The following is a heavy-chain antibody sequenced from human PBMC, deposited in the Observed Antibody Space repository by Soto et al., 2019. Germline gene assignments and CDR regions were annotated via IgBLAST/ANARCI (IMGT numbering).Heavy chain of an antibody. V-gene: IGHV1-2*02. J-gene: IGHJ4*02. Sequence: ASVKVSCKASGYTFTVYYMHWVRQAPGQGLEWMGWINPKSGGTMYPQKFQGRVTMTWDTSISTAYMALTRLRSDDTAVYYCARDLAKGGGSAGFDYWGQGILVTGS. CDR1: GYTFTVYY. CDR3: ARDLAKGGGSAGFDY. CDR2: INPKSGGT. D-gene: IGHD1-26*01.